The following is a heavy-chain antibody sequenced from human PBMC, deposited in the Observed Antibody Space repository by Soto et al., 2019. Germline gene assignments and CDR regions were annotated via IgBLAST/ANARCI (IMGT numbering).Heavy chain of an antibody. V-gene: IGHV3-30-3*01. Sequence: QVQLVESGGGVVQPGRSLRLSCAASGFTFSSYAMHWVRQAPGKGLEWVAVISYDGSNKYYADSVKGRFTISRDNFKNTLYLQMNSLRAEDTAVYYCAREYSGSWIGGSYYYYYGMDVWGQGTTVTVSS. CDR1: GFTFSSYA. CDR2: ISYDGSNK. J-gene: IGHJ6*02. D-gene: IGHD1-26*01. CDR3: AREYSGSWIGGSYYYYYGMDV.